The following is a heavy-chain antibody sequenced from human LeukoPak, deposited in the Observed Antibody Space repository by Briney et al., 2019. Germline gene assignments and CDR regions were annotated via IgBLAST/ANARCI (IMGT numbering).Heavy chain of an antibody. J-gene: IGHJ4*02. CDR1: GGSISSYY. CDR2: IYYSGST. Sequence: SETLSLTCTVSGGSISSYYWSWIRQPPGKGLEWIGYIYYSGSTTYNPSLKSRVTISVDTSKNQFSLKLSSVTAADTAVYYCARGGGQQLVGLGYWGQGTLVTVSS. V-gene: IGHV4-59*01. CDR3: ARGGGQQLVGLGY. D-gene: IGHD6-13*01.